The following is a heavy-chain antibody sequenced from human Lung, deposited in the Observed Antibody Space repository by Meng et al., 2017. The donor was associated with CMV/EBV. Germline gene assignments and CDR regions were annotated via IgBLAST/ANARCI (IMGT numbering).Heavy chain of an antibody. CDR1: GGSINSYY. CDR3: ARGSYLAVEG. V-gene: IGHV4-59*01. Sequence: HVQLRESGPGRVKPSETLSLTCTVAGGSINSYYWSWIRQPPGQGLEWLGYFYYRGNSNYNPSLKSRVTISVDTSKNLFSLNLTSVTAADAALYYCARGSYLAVEGWGLGTLVTVSS. J-gene: IGHJ4*02. D-gene: IGHD2-21*01. CDR2: FYYRGNS.